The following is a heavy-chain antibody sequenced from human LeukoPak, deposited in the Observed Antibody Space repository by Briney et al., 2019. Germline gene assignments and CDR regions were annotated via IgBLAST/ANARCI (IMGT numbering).Heavy chain of an antibody. J-gene: IGHJ4*02. V-gene: IGHV3-23*01. Sequence: GGSLRLSCAASGFTFVNYAMSWVRQAPGKGLEWVSAISGSGGSTYYADSVKGRFTISRDNSKNTLYLQMNSLRAEDTAVYYCAKDRLSGSYSNAYYFDYWGQGTLVTVSS. D-gene: IGHD1-26*01. CDR2: ISGSGGST. CDR3: AKDRLSGSYSNAYYFDY. CDR1: GFTFVNYA.